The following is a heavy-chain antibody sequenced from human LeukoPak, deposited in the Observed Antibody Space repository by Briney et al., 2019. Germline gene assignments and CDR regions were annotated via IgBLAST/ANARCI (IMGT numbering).Heavy chain of an antibody. V-gene: IGHV3-48*04. CDR2: ISSSSSTI. CDR3: ARDGLSDTFDY. Sequence: GDLRLSCAASGFTFSSYSMNWVRQAPGKGLEWVSYISSSSSTIYYADSVKGRFTISRDNAKNSLYLQMNSLRAEDTAVYYCARDGLSDTFDYWGQGTLVTVSS. D-gene: IGHD2-21*02. J-gene: IGHJ4*02. CDR1: GFTFSSYS.